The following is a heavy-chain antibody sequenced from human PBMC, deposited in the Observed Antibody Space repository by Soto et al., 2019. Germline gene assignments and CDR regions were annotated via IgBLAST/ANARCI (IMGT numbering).Heavy chain of an antibody. J-gene: IGHJ6*02. CDR3: ARSAITLFGVVSIPPHYYSKMDV. V-gene: IGHV1-69*01. D-gene: IGHD3-3*01. CDR2: IIPIFGIG. CDR1: GGTFNRYA. Sequence: QVQLVQSGAEVKKPGSSVKVSCKASGGTFNRYAISWVRQAPGQGLEWMGGIIPIFGIGNDAQRFQGRVTITADESTGTAYMELSSLRSEDTGVYYCARSAITLFGVVSIPPHYYSKMDVWGQVTTVTVSS.